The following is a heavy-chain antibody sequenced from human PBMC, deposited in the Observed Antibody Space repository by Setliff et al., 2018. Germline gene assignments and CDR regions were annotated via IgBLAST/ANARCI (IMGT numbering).Heavy chain of an antibody. CDR3: ARAGSAAAGRKGVFEY. V-gene: IGHV1-18*01. CDR2: INNYNMNT. CDR1: GYTFTNYG. J-gene: IGHJ4*02. Sequence: ASVKVSCKASGYTFTNYGINWVRQAPGQGLEWMGWINNYNMNTNYPQKFLGRVTMTTDTSTSTAYMELRSLRPDDTAVYYCARAGSAAAGRKGVFEYWGQGSLVTVSS. D-gene: IGHD6-13*01.